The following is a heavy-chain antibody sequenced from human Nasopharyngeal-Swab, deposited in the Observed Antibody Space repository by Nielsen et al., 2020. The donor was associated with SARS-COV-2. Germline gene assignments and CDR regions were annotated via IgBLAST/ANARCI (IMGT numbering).Heavy chain of an antibody. J-gene: IGHJ4*02. CDR2: IYYSGST. Sequence: SETLSLTCTVSGGSISSYYWSWIRQPPGKGLERIGYIYYSGSTNYNPSLKSRVTISVDTSKNQFSLKLSSVTAADTAVYYCARLLLSPYDRRIDYFDYWGQGTLVTVSS. V-gene: IGHV4-59*01. D-gene: IGHD3-22*01. CDR3: ARLLLSPYDRRIDYFDY. CDR1: GGSISSYY.